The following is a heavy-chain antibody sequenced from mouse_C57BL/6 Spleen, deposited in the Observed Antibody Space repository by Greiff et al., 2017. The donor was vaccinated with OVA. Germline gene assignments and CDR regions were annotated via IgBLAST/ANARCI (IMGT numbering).Heavy chain of an antibody. V-gene: IGHV1-4*01. CDR1: GYTFTSYT. CDR3: AGGRTTVPFDY. D-gene: IGHD1-1*01. Sequence: QVQLQQSGAELARPGASVKMSCKASGYTFTSYTMHWVKQRPGQGLEWIGYINPSSGYTKYNQKFKDKATLTADKSSSTAYMQLSSLTSEDSAVYYCAGGRTTVPFDYWGQGTTLTVSS. J-gene: IGHJ2*01. CDR2: INPSSGYT.